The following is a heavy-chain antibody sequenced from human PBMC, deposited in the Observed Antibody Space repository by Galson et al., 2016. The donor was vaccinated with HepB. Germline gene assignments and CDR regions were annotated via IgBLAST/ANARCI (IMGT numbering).Heavy chain of an antibody. Sequence: SLRLSCAASGFTFSSYAMSWVRQAPGKGLEWVSAISGSGESTYYGDSVKGRFTISRDNSKNTLYLQMNRLRAEDTAIYYCARPRVSDALDIWGQGTMVAVSS. CDR3: ARPRVSDALDI. V-gene: IGHV3-23*01. J-gene: IGHJ3*02. CDR1: GFTFSSYA. CDR2: ISGSGEST. D-gene: IGHD6-13*01.